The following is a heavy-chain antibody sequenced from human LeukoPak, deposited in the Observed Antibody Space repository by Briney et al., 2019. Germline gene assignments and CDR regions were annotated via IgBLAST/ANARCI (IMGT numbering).Heavy chain of an antibody. D-gene: IGHD3-10*01. CDR1: GGSFSGYY. CDR3: ARVFTMVRGVIRGVRDFDY. J-gene: IGHJ4*02. CDR2: INHSGST. Sequence: SETLSLTCAVYGGSFSGYYWSWIRQPPGKGLEWIGEINHSGSTNYNPSLKSRVTISVDTSKNQFSLKLSSVTAADTAVYYCARVFTMVRGVIRGVRDFDYWGQGTLVTVSS. V-gene: IGHV4-34*01.